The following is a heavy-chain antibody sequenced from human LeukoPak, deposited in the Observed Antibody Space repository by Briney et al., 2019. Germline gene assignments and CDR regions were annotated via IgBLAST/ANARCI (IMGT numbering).Heavy chain of an antibody. CDR3: ARGRGTMVRGVPNSFDP. J-gene: IGHJ5*02. CDR1: GGSISSSSYY. CDR2: IYYSGST. V-gene: IGHV4-61*05. Sequence: PSETLSLTCTVSGGSISSSSYYWGWIRQPPGKGLEWIGYIYYSGSTNYNPSLKSRVTISVDTSKNQFSLKLSSVTAADTAVYYCARGRGTMVRGVPNSFDPWGQGTLVTVSS. D-gene: IGHD3-10*01.